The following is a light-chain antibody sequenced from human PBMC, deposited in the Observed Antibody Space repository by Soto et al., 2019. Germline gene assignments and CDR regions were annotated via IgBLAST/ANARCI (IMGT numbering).Light chain of an antibody. CDR1: QSVGSY. V-gene: IGKV3-11*01. J-gene: IGKJ4*01. CDR3: QQRSDWPST. Sequence: EIVLTQSPATLSLSPGDRATLSCRASQSVGSYLGWYQQRPGQAPRLLIYDASNRATGIPARFSGSGSGTDFTLTISSLEPEDSAVYYCQQRSDWPSTFGRGTKVEIK. CDR2: DAS.